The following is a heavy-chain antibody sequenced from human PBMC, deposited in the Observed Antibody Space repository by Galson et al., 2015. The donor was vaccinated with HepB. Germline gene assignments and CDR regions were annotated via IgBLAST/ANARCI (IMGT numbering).Heavy chain of an antibody. CDR2: ISGSSGRI. V-gene: IGHV3-48*02. Sequence: SLRLSCAASGFTFSMYSMNWVRQAPGKGLEWISYISGSSGRIDYADSVQGRFTISRDNAGNSMYLQMRSLRDEDTAVYFCTRGDGADSWYSEFWGQGTLVTVSS. CDR1: GFTFSMYS. J-gene: IGHJ4*02. CDR3: TRGDGADSWYSEF. D-gene: IGHD1-26*01.